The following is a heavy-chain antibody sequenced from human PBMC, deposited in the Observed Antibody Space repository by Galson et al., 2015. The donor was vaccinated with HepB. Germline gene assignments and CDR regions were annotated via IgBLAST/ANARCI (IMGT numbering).Heavy chain of an antibody. V-gene: IGHV1-3*01. CDR2: INAGNGNT. D-gene: IGHD1-14*01. Sequence: SVKVSCKASGYTFTSYAMHWVRQAPGQRLEWMGWINAGNGNTKYSQKFQGRVTITRDTSASTAYMELSSLRSEDTAVYYCAREITPRDGLWHTSYYYYYMDVWGKGTTVTVSS. CDR3: AREITPRDGLWHTSYYYYYMDV. J-gene: IGHJ6*03. CDR1: GYTFTSYA.